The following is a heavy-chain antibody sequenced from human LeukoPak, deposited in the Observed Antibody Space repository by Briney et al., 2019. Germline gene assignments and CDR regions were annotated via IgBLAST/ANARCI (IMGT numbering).Heavy chain of an antibody. Sequence: ASVKVSCKVSGYTLTELSMHWVRQAPGKGLEWMGGFDPEDGETIYAQKFQGRVTMTEGTSTDTAYMELSSLRSEDTAVYYCATTYCGGDCYSGFDYWGQGTLVTVSS. CDR1: GYTLTELS. CDR2: FDPEDGET. CDR3: ATTYCGGDCYSGFDY. J-gene: IGHJ4*02. D-gene: IGHD2-21*02. V-gene: IGHV1-24*01.